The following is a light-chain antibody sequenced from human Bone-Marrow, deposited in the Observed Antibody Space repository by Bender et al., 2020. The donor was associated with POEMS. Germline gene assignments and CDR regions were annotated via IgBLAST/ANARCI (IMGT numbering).Light chain of an antibody. CDR3: SSYSSTSTPYV. J-gene: IGLJ1*01. CDR1: SSDVGGYNY. V-gene: IGLV2-14*03. Sequence: SALTQPASVSGSPGQSITISCTGTSSDVGGYNYVSWYRQHPGKAPTLMIHDDTYRPSEVSNRFSGSKSGNTASLTISWLQAEDEADYYCSSYSSTSTPYVFGTGTKVTVL. CDR2: DDT.